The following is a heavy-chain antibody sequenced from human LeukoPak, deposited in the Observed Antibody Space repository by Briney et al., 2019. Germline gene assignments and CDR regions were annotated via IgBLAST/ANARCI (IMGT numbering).Heavy chain of an antibody. J-gene: IGHJ4*02. Sequence: ASVKVSCKASGYTFTGYYMHWVRQAPGQGLEWMGWINPNSGGTNYAQKFQGRVTMTRDTSISTAYMELSRLRSDDTAAYYCARAMVRGVIRPGYYFDYWGQGTLVTVSS. D-gene: IGHD3-10*01. CDR1: GYTFTGYY. V-gene: IGHV1-2*02. CDR3: ARAMVRGVIRPGYYFDY. CDR2: INPNSGGT.